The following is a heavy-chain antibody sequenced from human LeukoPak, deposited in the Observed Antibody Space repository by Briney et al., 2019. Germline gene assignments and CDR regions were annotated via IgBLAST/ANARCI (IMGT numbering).Heavy chain of an antibody. V-gene: IGHV1-24*01. D-gene: IGHD6-13*01. CDR1: GYTLTELS. CDR3: ATDLAAGYSSSWFNLNFDY. J-gene: IGHJ4*02. CDR2: FDPEDGET. Sequence: ASVKVSCKVSGYTLTELSMHWVRQAPGKGLEWMGGFDPEDGETIYAQKFQGRVTMTEDTSTDTAYMELSSLRSEDTAVYYCATDLAAGYSSSWFNLNFDYWGQGTLVTVSS.